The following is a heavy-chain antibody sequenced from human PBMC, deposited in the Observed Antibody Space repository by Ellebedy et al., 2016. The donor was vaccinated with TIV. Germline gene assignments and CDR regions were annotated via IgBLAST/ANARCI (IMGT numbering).Heavy chain of an antibody. V-gene: IGHV5-51*01. J-gene: IGHJ4*02. CDR3: ARGPLSVTRYLDWFIDY. CDR2: IYPDDSDT. Sequence: GGSLRLSXKGSGYSFTSYWIGWVRQMPGKGLEWMGIIYPDDSDTRYSPSFQGQVTISADKSISTAYLQWSSLKASDTAMYHCARGPLSVTRYLDWFIDYWGQGTLVTVSS. CDR1: GYSFTSYW. D-gene: IGHD3-9*01.